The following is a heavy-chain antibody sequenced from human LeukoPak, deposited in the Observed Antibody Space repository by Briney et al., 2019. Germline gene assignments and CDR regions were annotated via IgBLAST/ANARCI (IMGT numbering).Heavy chain of an antibody. D-gene: IGHD1-1*01. J-gene: IGHJ4*02. CDR2: FDPEDGET. CDR1: GYTLTELS. Sequence: ASVKVSCKVSGYTLTELSMHWVRQAPGKGLEWMGGFDPEDGETIYAQKFQGRVTMTEDTSTDTAYMELSSLRSEDTAVYYCATAPPDDWNHPQFGVTPFDYWGQRTLVTVSS. CDR3: ATAPPDDWNHPQFGVTPFDY. V-gene: IGHV1-24*01.